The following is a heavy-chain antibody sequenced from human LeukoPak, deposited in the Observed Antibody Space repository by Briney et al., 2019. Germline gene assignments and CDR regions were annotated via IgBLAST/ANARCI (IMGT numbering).Heavy chain of an antibody. J-gene: IGHJ4*02. Sequence: GGSLRLSCAASGFTFSSYGMHWVRQAPGKGLEWVAVIWYDGSNKYYADSVKGRFTISRDNSKNTLYLKMNSLRVEVTAVYYCAKGGGGYSSGWYYFDYWGQGTLVTVSS. D-gene: IGHD6-19*01. CDR1: GFTFSSYG. CDR3: AKGGGGYSSGWYYFDY. V-gene: IGHV3-33*06. CDR2: IWYDGSNK.